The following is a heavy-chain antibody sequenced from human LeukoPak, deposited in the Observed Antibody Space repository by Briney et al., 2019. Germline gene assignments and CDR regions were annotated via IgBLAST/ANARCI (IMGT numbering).Heavy chain of an antibody. V-gene: IGHV1-18*01. J-gene: IGHJ4*02. CDR3: ARATYYDFWSGYSPRLDYFDY. Sequence: ASVKVSCKASGYTFTSYGISWVRQAPGQGLEWMGWISAYNGNTNCAQKLQGRVTMTTDTSTSTAYMELRSLRSDDTAVYYCARATYYDFWSGYSPRLDYFDYWGQGTLVTVSS. CDR2: ISAYNGNT. CDR1: GYTFTSYG. D-gene: IGHD3-3*01.